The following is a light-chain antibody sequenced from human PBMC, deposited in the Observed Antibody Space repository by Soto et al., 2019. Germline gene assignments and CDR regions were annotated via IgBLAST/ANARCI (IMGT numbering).Light chain of an antibody. Sequence: QSALTQPASVSGSLGQSITISCTGTSSDVGGYILVSWYQQYPGKAPNLIIYEGSKRPSGVSDRFSGSKSGSMASQTITGLQAEDEADYYCCSYAGSSTWVFGGGTKLTVL. CDR1: SSDVGGYIL. CDR2: EGS. V-gene: IGLV2-23*01. CDR3: CSYAGSSTWV. J-gene: IGLJ3*02.